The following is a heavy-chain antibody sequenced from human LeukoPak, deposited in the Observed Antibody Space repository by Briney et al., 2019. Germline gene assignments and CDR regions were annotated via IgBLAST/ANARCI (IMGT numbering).Heavy chain of an antibody. J-gene: IGHJ4*02. D-gene: IGHD2-2*01. CDR2: ISGSGGST. CDR3: AKGWGYCSSTSCYGTFDY. V-gene: IGHV3-23*01. CDR1: GFTFSSDA. Sequence: GGSLRLSCAASGFTFSSDAMSWVRQAPGKGLEWGSAISGSGGSTYYADSVKGRFTISRDNSKNTLYLQMNSLRAEDTAVYYCAKGWGYCSSTSCYGTFDYWGQGTLVTVSS.